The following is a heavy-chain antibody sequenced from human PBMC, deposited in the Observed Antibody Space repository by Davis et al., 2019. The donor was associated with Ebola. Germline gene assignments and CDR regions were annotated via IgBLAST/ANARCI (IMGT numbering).Heavy chain of an antibody. CDR2: ISSSSGSI. V-gene: IGHV3-21*05. J-gene: IGHJ3*02. D-gene: IGHD1-26*01. CDR3: ARDGLLGEGGLAFDI. CDR1: GFTFSSYA. Sequence: PGGSLRLSCAASGFTFSSYAMHWVRQAPGKGLEWISHISSSSGSIYYADSVKGRFTISRDNAKNSLYLQMNSLRAEDTAVYYCARDGLLGEGGLAFDIWGQGTMVTVSS.